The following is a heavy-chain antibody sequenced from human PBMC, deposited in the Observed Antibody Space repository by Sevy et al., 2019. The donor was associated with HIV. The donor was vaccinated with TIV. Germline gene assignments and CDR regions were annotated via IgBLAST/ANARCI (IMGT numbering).Heavy chain of an antibody. J-gene: IGHJ6*02. Sequence: ASVKVSCKASGYTFTGYYMHWVRQAPGQGLEWMGWINPNSGGTNYAQKFQGRVTMTRDTSISTAYMELSRLRSDDTAVYYCAASEMATIAGWVYYGMDVWGQGTTVTVSS. CDR1: GYTFTGYY. D-gene: IGHD5-12*01. V-gene: IGHV1-2*02. CDR3: AASEMATIAGWVYYGMDV. CDR2: INPNSGGT.